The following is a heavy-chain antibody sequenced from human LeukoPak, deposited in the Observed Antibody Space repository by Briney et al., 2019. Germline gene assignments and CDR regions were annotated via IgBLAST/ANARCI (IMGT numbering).Heavy chain of an antibody. D-gene: IGHD5-24*01. CDR3: ARHGYNYKIDY. J-gene: IGHJ4*02. V-gene: IGHV4-39*01. CDR2: IYYSGST. CDR1: GGSISSSSYY. Sequence: PSETLSLTCTVSGGSISSSSYYWGWIRQPPGKGLEWIGSIYYSGSTYYNPSLKSRVTISVDTSKNQFSLKLSSVTAADTAVYYCARHGYNYKIDYWGQGTLVTVSS.